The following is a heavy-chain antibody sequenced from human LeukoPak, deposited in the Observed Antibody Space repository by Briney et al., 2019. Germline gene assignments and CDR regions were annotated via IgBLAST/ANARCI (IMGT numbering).Heavy chain of an antibody. J-gene: IGHJ4*02. V-gene: IGHV3-30*18. Sequence: GGSLRLSCAASGFTFSSYGMHWVRQAPGKGLEWVAVISYDGSNKYYADSVKGRFTISRDNSKNTLYLQMNSLRAEDTAVYYCAKGREWRIAAAGTLDYWGQGTWSPSRQ. CDR3: AKGREWRIAAAGTLDY. CDR1: GFTFSSYG. CDR2: ISYDGSNK. D-gene: IGHD6-13*01.